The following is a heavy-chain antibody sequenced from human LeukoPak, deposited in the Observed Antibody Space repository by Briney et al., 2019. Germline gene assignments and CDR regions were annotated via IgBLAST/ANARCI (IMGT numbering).Heavy chain of an antibody. J-gene: IGHJ4*02. V-gene: IGHV4-39*07. CDR3: ARDGGRLGATFN. Sequence: GSLRLSCTVSGFTVSINSMSWIRQPPGKGLEWIASIYYGGSTYYNPSLKSRVTISVDTSKNQFSLKLSSVTAADTAVYYCARDGGRLGATFNWGQGTLVTVSS. D-gene: IGHD1-26*01. CDR1: GFTVSINS. CDR2: IYYGGST.